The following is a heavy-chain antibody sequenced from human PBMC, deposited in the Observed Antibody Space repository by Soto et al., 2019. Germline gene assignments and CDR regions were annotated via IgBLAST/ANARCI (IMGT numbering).Heavy chain of an antibody. V-gene: IGHV1-2*02. J-gene: IGHJ4*02. D-gene: IGHD5-12*01. CDR2: INPNSGAT. Sequence: QVQLVSSGAEVKKPGASVKVSCRASGYTSTDYYIHWVRQAPGQGLQWVGWINPNSGATEYAQKFHGRVTMTRDPSISTVYMEVTRLRSDDTALYFCARAAPLRYSGYALDHWGQGTRVTVST. CDR1: GYTSTDYY. CDR3: ARAAPLRYSGYALDH.